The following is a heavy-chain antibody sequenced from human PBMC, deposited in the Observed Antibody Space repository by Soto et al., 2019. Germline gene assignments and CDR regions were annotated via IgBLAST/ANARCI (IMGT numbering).Heavy chain of an antibody. D-gene: IGHD6-13*01. CDR3: TRASGSSWYRGSEY. CDR1: GFTFGDYA. CDR2: IRSKAYGGTT. J-gene: IGHJ4*02. V-gene: IGHV3-49*04. Sequence: GGSLRLSCTASGFTFGDYAISWVRQAPGKGLEWVGFIRSKAYGGTTEYAASVKGRFTISRDDSKSIAYLQMNSLKTEDTAVYYCTRASGSSWYRGSEYWDQGTLVTVPQ.